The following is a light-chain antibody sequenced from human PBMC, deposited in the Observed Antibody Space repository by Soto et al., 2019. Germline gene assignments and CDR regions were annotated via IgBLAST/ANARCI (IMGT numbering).Light chain of an antibody. CDR1: SSNIVSNS. CDR2: SNN. Sequence: QSVLTQPPSASGTPGQRVTISCSGSSSNIVSNSVNWYQQVPGTAPKLLIYSNNQRPSGVPDRFSGSKSGTSASLAISGLKSEDEAEYYCAAWDDSLNVVIFGGGTKLTVL. CDR3: AAWDDSLNVVI. J-gene: IGLJ2*01. V-gene: IGLV1-44*01.